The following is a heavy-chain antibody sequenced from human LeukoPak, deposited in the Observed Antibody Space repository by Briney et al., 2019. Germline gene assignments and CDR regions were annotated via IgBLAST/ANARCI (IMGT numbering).Heavy chain of an antibody. J-gene: IGHJ4*02. D-gene: IGHD3-10*01. Sequence: PSGGSLRLSCAASGFTFSSYAMHWVRQAPGKGLEWVAVISYDGSNKYYADSVKGRFTISRDNSKNTLYLQMNSLRAEDTAVYYCARDLGYGSGSYYNMQGDYFDYWGQGTLVTVSS. CDR3: ARDLGYGSGSYYNMQGDYFDY. V-gene: IGHV3-30-3*01. CDR1: GFTFSSYA. CDR2: ISYDGSNK.